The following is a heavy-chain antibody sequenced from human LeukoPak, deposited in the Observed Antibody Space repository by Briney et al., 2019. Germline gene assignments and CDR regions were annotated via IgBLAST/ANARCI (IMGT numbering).Heavy chain of an antibody. V-gene: IGHV1-2*02. Sequence: ASVKVCCTASGYTFTGYYIYWGRHAPGQGLEWMGWINPNSGGTNYAQKFQGRVTMTRDTSISTAYLELSRLRSDDTAVYYCARVADLSWFDPWGQGTLVTVSS. J-gene: IGHJ5*02. CDR1: GYTFTGYY. CDR2: INPNSGGT. CDR3: ARVADLSWFDP.